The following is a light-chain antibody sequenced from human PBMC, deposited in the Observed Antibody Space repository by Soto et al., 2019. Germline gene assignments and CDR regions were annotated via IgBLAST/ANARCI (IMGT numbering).Light chain of an antibody. CDR2: GAF. CDR3: QQYNNWPPIT. V-gene: IGKV3-15*01. J-gene: IGKJ5*01. Sequence: EIVMTQSPVTLSVSPGERVTLSCRASQSVSSNLAWYQQKPGQAPSLLIYGAFTRATGIPARFSGTGSGTEFTLTISRLQSEDFALYYCQQYNNWPPITFGQGTRLEIK. CDR1: QSVSSN.